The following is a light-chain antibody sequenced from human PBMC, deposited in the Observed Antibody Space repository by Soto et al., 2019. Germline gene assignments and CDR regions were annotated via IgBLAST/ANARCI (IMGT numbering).Light chain of an antibody. V-gene: IGKV3-11*01. Sequence: EIVLTQSPATLSLSSGERATLSCRASQRISGYLAWYQQKPGQAPRLLIYDASNRATGIPVRFSGSGSGADYTLTISSLEPEDFAVYYCQQYGGSTRTFGQGTKVDIK. CDR2: DAS. CDR3: QQYGGSTRT. J-gene: IGKJ1*01. CDR1: QRISGY.